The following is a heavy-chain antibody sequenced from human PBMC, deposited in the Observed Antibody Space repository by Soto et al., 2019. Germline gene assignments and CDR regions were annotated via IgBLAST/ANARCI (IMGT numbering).Heavy chain of an antibody. CDR2: INHSGST. V-gene: IGHV4-34*01. Sequence: TCTVYGGSFSGYYWSWIRQPPGKGLEWIGEINHSGSTNYNPSLKSRVTISVDTSKNQFSLKLSSVTAADTAVYYCAREYITIFGVNWFDPWGQGTLVTVSS. D-gene: IGHD3-3*01. J-gene: IGHJ5*02. CDR1: GGSFSGYY. CDR3: AREYITIFGVNWFDP.